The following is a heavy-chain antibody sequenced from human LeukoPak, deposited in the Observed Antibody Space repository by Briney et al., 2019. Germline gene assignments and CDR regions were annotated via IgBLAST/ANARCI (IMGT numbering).Heavy chain of an antibody. CDR1: GFTFDNYA. Sequence: GGSLRLSCAASGFTFDNYAMHWVRQAPGKGLEWVSLINGNSGSTKYANSVKGRFTISSDNSKNSLYLQMNGLRTEDAGLYYCARGRGSGSYLVDYLGQGTLVTVSS. J-gene: IGHJ4*02. D-gene: IGHD3-10*01. V-gene: IGHV3-43*02. CDR3: ARGRGSGSYLVDY. CDR2: INGNSGST.